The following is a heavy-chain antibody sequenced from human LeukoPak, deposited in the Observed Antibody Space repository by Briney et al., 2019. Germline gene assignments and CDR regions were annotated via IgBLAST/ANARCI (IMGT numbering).Heavy chain of an antibody. D-gene: IGHD6-6*01. CDR1: GGSISSYY. CDR3: ARVRSIAARPFDY. J-gene: IGHJ4*02. CDR2: IYYSGST. Sequence: SETLSLTCIVSGGSISSYYWSWIRQPPGRGLEWIGFIYYSGSTNYNPSLKSRVTISVDTSKNQFSLKMSSVTAADTAVSYCARVRSIAARPFDYWGQGTLVTVSS. V-gene: IGHV4-59*01.